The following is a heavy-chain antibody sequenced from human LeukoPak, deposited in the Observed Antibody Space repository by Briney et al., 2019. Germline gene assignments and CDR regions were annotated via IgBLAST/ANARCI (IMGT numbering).Heavy chain of an antibody. V-gene: IGHV1-69*04. CDR1: GGTFGSYA. D-gene: IGHD3-22*01. J-gene: IGHJ4*02. Sequence: ASVKVSCKVSGGTFGSYAISWVRQAPGQGLEWMGRIIPILGIANYAQKLQGRVTMTTDTSTSTAYMELRSLRSEDTAVYYCAKLNYYDYLDYWGQGTLVTVSS. CDR3: AKLNYYDYLDY. CDR2: IIPILGIA.